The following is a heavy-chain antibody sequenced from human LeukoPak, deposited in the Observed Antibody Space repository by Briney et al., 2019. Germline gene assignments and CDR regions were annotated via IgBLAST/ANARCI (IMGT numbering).Heavy chain of an antibody. CDR3: TREATSHHGMDV. Sequence: GRSLRLSCTASGFNFDAYAMSWVRQAPGKGLEWVGFVRSNTYGGTAEYAASVKGSFIISRDDSKRIAYLQINSLRTEDTAVYYRTREATSHHGMDVWGQGTTVTVSS. CDR2: VRSNTYGGTA. V-gene: IGHV3-49*04. CDR1: GFNFDAYA. J-gene: IGHJ6*02.